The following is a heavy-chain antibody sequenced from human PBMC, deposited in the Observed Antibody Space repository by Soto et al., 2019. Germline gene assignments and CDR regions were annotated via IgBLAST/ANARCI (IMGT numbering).Heavy chain of an antibody. J-gene: IGHJ6*02. CDR1: DGSIISYY. D-gene: IGHD2-15*01. Sequence: PSETLSLTCTVSDGSIISYYWSCIRQPPGKGLEWIGYIYYSGSTNYNPSLKSRVTISVDTSKNQFSLKLSSVTAADTAVYYCARSLTPHCSGGSCSTGMDVWGQGTTVTVSS. V-gene: IGHV4-59*01. CDR3: ARSLTPHCSGGSCSTGMDV. CDR2: IYYSGST.